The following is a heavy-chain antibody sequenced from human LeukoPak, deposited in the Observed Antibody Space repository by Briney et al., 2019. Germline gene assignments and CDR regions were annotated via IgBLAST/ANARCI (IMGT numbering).Heavy chain of an antibody. CDR3: AKSLSSRGLIIPKTSRYFDY. Sequence: GGSLRLSCAASGFTVSSNNMSWVRQAPGKGLEWVSIIYRCGGTNYADSVKGRFTISRDNSKNTLYLQMNSLRAEDTTVYYCAKSLSSRGLIIPKTSRYFDYWGQGTLVTVSS. CDR2: IYRCGGT. CDR1: GFTVSSNN. V-gene: IGHV3-66*01. D-gene: IGHD3-10*01. J-gene: IGHJ4*02.